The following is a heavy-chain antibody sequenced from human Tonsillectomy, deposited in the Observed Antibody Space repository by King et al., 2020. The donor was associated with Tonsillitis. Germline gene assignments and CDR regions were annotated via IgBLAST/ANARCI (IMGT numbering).Heavy chain of an antibody. J-gene: IGHJ6*02. CDR3: ASLGNGRAVAGFQQYYGMDV. Sequence: QLVQSGAEVKKPGASVKVSCKASGYTFTSYYMHWVRQAPGQGLEWMGIINPSGGSTSYVQKFQGRVTMTRDTSTSTVYMELSSLKSEDTAVYYCASLGNGRAVAGFQQYYGMDVWGQGTTVTVS. V-gene: IGHV1-46*03. D-gene: IGHD6-19*01. CDR2: INPSGGST. CDR1: GYTFTSYY.